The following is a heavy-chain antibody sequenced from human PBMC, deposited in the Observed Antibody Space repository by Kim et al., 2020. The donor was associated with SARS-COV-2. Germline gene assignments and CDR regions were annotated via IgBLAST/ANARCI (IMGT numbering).Heavy chain of an antibody. D-gene: IGHD2-2*02. CDR3: ARESVVPAAIEQGEIGYYYGMDV. CDR1: GFTFSSYS. J-gene: IGHJ6*02. V-gene: IGHV3-21*01. Sequence: GGSLRLSCAASGFTFSSYSMNWVRQAPGKGLEWVSSISSSSSYIYYADSVKGRFTISRDNAKNSLYLQMNSLRAEDTAVYYCARESVVPAAIEQGEIGYYYGMDVWGQGTTVTVSS. CDR2: ISSSSSYI.